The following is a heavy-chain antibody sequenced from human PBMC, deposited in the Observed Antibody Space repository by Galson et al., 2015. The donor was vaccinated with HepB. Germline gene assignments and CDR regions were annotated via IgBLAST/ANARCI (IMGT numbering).Heavy chain of an antibody. D-gene: IGHD1-7*01. CDR3: ARAVGITGTGGFDY. CDR2: IIPIFGIA. Sequence: SVKVSCKASGGTFSSYAISWVRQAPGQGLEWMGGIIPIFGIANYAQKFQGRVTITADESTSKAYMELSSLRSEDTAVYYCARAVGITGTGGFDYWGQGTLVTVSS. CDR1: GGTFSSYA. V-gene: IGHV1-69*13. J-gene: IGHJ4*02.